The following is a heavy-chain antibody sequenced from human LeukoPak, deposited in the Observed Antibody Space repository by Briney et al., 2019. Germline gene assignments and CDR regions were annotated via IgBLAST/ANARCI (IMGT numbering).Heavy chain of an antibody. CDR1: GYRFTSYS. V-gene: IGHV1-18*01. CDR2: ISSYNGKT. Sequence: ASVKVSCTASGYRFTSYSISWVRQAPGQGLEWVGWISSYNGKTNYGKNVQGRVTITTDTSTSTAYMELRSLRSDDTAIYYCARNYDSSKDGNDYWGQGTLVTVSS. J-gene: IGHJ4*02. CDR3: ARNYDSSKDGNDY. D-gene: IGHD3-22*01.